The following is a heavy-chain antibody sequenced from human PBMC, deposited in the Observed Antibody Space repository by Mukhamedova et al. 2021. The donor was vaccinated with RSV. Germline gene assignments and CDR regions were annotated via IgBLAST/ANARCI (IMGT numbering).Heavy chain of an antibody. CDR2: ISGSGGST. Sequence: RQAPGKGLEWVSGISGSGGSTYYTDSVKGRFTISRDNSKNTLYLQMNSLRAEDTAVYYCAKRRSSSWGFDYWGQGTPVTVSS. V-gene: IGHV3-23*01. J-gene: IGHJ4*02. CDR3: AKRRSSSWGFDY. D-gene: IGHD6-13*01.